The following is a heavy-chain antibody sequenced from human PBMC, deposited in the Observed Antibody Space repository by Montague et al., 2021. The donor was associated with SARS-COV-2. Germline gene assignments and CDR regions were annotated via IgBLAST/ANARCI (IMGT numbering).Heavy chain of an antibody. CDR2: INHSGST. V-gene: IGHV4-34*01. CDR3: ARGTTVTTFYYYYYGMDV. J-gene: IGHJ6*02. CDR1: GGSFSGYY. Sequence: SETLSLTCAGYGGSFSGYYWSWIRQPPGKGLEWIGEINHSGSTNYNPSLKSRVTISVVTSKNQFSLKLSSVTAADTAVYYCARGTTVTTFYYYYYGMDVWGQGTTVTVSS. D-gene: IGHD4-17*01.